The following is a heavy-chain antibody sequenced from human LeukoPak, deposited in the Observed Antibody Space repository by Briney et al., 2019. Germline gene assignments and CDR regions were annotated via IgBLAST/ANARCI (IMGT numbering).Heavy chain of an antibody. J-gene: IGHJ4*02. D-gene: IGHD4-11*01. CDR1: GFTFSSYS. CDR2: ISGSGGST. V-gene: IGHV3-23*01. Sequence: PGGSLLLSCAASGFTFSSYSMNWVRQAPGKGLEWVSAISGSGGSTYYADSVKGRFTISRNNSKNTLYLQMNSLRAEDTAVYYCAKDQDYSNFDYWGQGTLVTVSS. CDR3: AKDQDYSNFDY.